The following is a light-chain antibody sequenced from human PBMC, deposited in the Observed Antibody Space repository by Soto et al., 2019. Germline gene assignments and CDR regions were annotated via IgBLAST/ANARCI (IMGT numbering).Light chain of an antibody. J-gene: IGKJ5*01. Sequence: DTNKTQSASSVYASESARVTITFRASQGISSWLAWYQQKPGKAPKLLIYAASSLQSGVPSRFSGRGSGTDFTLTISSLQPEDFATYYCQEASSFPLTFGQGTRLEI. V-gene: IGKV1-12*01. CDR2: AAS. CDR1: QGISSW. CDR3: QEASSFPLT.